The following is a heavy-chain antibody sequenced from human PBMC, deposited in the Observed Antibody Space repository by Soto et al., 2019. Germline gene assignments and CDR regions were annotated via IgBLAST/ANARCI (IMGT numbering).Heavy chain of an antibody. CDR2: IKQDGSEK. Sequence: EVQLVESGGGLVQPGGSLRLSCAASGFTFSSYWMSWVRQAPGKGLEWVANIKQDGSEKYYVDSVKGRFTISRDNAKNSLYLQMNSMRAEDTAVYYCARATYYYIFYAFDIWGQGTMVTVSS. V-gene: IGHV3-7*01. CDR3: ARATYYYIFYAFDI. CDR1: GFTFSSYW. J-gene: IGHJ3*02. D-gene: IGHD3-9*01.